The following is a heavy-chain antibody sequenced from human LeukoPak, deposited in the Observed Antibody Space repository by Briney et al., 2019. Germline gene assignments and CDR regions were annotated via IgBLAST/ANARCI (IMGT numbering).Heavy chain of an antibody. CDR2: IYYSGST. D-gene: IGHD1-26*01. V-gene: IGHV4-59*01. Sequence: SETLSLTCTVSGGSISGYYWTWIRHPPGKGLEWIGYIYYSGSTNYHPSLKSRVTLSVDTSKKQFSLKLSSVTAADTAVYYCARGLLVGNTGYYFDYWGQGTLVTVSS. CDR1: GGSISGYY. CDR3: ARGLLVGNTGYYFDY. J-gene: IGHJ4*02.